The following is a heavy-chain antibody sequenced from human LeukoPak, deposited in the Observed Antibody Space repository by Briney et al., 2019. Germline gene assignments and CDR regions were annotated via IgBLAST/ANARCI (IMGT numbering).Heavy chain of an antibody. J-gene: IGHJ4*02. Sequence: PGGSLKLSCAASGFTFSTYWMTCVRQAPGKALEWVASIKKDGSEIYYLDSVKGRFIVSRDNAQNSLTLQMNSLRAEDTAVYYCAKTGGSGKYTYNFDFWGQGALVTVSS. D-gene: IGHD3-10*01. CDR2: IKKDGSEI. CDR1: GFTFSTYW. CDR3: AKTGGSGKYTYNFDF. V-gene: IGHV3-7*05.